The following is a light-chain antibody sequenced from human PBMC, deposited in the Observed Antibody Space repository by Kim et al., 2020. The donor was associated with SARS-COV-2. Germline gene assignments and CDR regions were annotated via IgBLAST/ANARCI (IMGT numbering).Light chain of an antibody. CDR2: GNS. J-gene: IGLJ1*01. Sequence: RVPTPSTGGSPTTGAGVYVPWYQHLPGPAPTLLIYGNSNRPAGVPDRFSGSKSGTSASLAITGLQAEDEADYYCQSFDSSLSGYLFGTGTKVTVL. CDR1: SPTTGAGVY. CDR3: QSFDSSLSGYL. V-gene: IGLV1-40*01.